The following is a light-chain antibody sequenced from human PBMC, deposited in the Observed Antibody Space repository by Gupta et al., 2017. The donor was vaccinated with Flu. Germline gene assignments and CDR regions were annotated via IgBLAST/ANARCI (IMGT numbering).Light chain of an antibody. CDR3: QQYSDWPYS. Sequence: IVMTQSPATVSVSLGERAILSCRASQGVSDTVAWYQQKPGQAPRLLIYGASTRATGTPARFSGSGSGTEFTLTISSLQSGDFAVYYCQQYSDWPYSFGQGTKLEIK. CDR2: GAS. J-gene: IGKJ2*03. CDR1: QGVSDT. V-gene: IGKV3-15*01.